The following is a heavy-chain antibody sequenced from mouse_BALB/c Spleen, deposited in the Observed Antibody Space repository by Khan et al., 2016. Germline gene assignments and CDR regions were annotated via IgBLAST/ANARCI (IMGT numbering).Heavy chain of an antibody. Sequence: EVQLQESGPGLVKPSQSLSLTCTVTAYSITSGYGWNWIRQFPGNKLEWMGYISYSGSTNYNPSLKSRISITRDTSKNQFFLQLNSVTTEDTATCYCARTARIKYWGQGTTLTVSS. V-gene: IGHV3-2*02. J-gene: IGHJ2*01. D-gene: IGHD1-2*01. CDR2: ISYSGST. CDR1: AYSITSGYG. CDR3: ARTARIKY.